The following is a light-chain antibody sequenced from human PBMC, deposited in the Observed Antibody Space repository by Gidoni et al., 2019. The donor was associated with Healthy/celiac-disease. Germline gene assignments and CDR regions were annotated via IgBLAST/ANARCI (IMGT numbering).Light chain of an antibody. Sequence: EIVLTQSPGTLSLSPGERATLSCRASQSVSSSYLAWYQQKPGQAPRLLIYGASSRATGIPDRFSGSGSGTDFTLTISRLGPEDFAVYYCQQYRAFGGGTKVEIK. CDR3: QQYRA. CDR2: GAS. V-gene: IGKV3-20*01. J-gene: IGKJ4*01. CDR1: QSVSSSY.